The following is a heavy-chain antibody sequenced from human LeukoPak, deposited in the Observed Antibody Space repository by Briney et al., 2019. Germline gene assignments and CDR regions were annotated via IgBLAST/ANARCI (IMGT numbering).Heavy chain of an antibody. V-gene: IGHV1-2*02. CDR3: ARTGEMATIVFGNLQSDPPDY. Sequence: ASVKVSCKASGYTFTGYYMHWVRQAPGQGLEWMGWINPNSGGTNYAQKFQGRVTMTRDTSISTAYMELSRLRSDDTAVYYCARTGEMATIVFGNLQSDPPDYWGQGTLVTVSS. CDR2: INPNSGGT. J-gene: IGHJ4*02. CDR1: GYTFTGYY. D-gene: IGHD5-24*01.